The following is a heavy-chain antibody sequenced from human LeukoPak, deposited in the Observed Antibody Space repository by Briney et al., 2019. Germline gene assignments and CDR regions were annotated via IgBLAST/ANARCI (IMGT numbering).Heavy chain of an antibody. V-gene: IGHV3-53*04. CDR1: GFTVSSNY. J-gene: IGHJ6*02. CDR3: ARAVPPFDYYYYGMDV. Sequence: GGSLRLSCAASGFTVSSNYMSWVRQAPGKGLEWVSVIYGGGSTYYADSVKGRFTISRHNSKNTLYLQMNSLRAEDTAVYYCARAVPPFDYYYYGMDVWGQGTTVTVSS. CDR2: IYGGGST.